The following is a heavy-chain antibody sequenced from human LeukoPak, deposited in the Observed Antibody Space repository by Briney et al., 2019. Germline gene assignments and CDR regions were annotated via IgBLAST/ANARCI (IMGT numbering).Heavy chain of an antibody. D-gene: IGHD2-2*01. J-gene: IGHJ6*03. CDR1: GFTFSSYW. CDR3: ARVSVVVVPAAHPGKYYYYYYYMDV. Sequence: PGGSLRLSCAASGFTFSSYWMSWVRQAPGKGLEWVANIKQDGSEKYYVDSVKGRFTISRENAKNSLYLQMNSLRAEDTAVYYCARVSVVVVPAAHPGKYYYYYYYMDVWGKGTTVTVSS. CDR2: IKQDGSEK. V-gene: IGHV3-7*01.